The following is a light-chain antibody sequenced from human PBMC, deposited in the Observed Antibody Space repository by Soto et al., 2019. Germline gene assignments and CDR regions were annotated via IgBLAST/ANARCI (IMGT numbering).Light chain of an antibody. CDR3: QQYGSSPRT. V-gene: IGKV3-20*01. CDR1: QSVSSSY. Sequence: EIVLTQSPGTLSLSPGERATLSCRASQSVSSSYLAWYQQKPGQAPRLLIYGASSRATGIPDRFSGSGSGKDFALTISTLEPEEFAVYYCQQYGSSPRTFGQGTKVEIK. CDR2: GAS. J-gene: IGKJ1*01.